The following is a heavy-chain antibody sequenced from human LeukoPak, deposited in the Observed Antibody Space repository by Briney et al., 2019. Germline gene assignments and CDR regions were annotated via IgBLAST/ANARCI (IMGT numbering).Heavy chain of an antibody. D-gene: IGHD3-10*01. CDR2: INHSGST. V-gene: IGHV4-34*01. J-gene: IGHJ4*02. CDR3: ARGRGSGSYRPLDY. Sequence: SETLSLTCAVYGGSFSGYYWSWIRQPPGKGLEWIGEINHSGSTNYNPSLKSRVTISVDTSKNQFSLKLSSVTAADTAVYYCARGRGSGSYRPLDYWGQGTLVTASS. CDR1: GGSFSGYY.